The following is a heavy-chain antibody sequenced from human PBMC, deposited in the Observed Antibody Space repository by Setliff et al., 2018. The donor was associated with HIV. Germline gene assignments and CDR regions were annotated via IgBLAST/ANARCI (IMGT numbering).Heavy chain of an antibody. V-gene: IGHV4-61*10. CDR1: GGSISSGSYY. Sequence: SETLSLTCTVSGGSISSGSYYWSWIRQPAGKGLEWIGEIYHSGSTNYNPSLKSRVTISLDKSKNQISLKLTSVTAADTAVYYCARGMQYQLLRNWYFDLWGRGTLVTVSS. J-gene: IGHJ2*01. D-gene: IGHD2-2*01. CDR2: IYHSGST. CDR3: ARGMQYQLLRNWYFDL.